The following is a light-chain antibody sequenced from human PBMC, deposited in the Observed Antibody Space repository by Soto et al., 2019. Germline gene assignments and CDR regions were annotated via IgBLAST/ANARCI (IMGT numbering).Light chain of an antibody. Sequence: DIQVTQSPSTLSASVGDRVTITCRAGQSIRSWLAWYQQKPGKPPKALIYKASSLESGVPPTISGSQPGAAVAHTFTSLQRDDFANYHCQQPKTLPCTFGHGTNVE. CDR3: QQPKTLPCT. CDR2: KAS. CDR1: QSIRSW. J-gene: IGKJ1*01. V-gene: IGKV1-5*03.